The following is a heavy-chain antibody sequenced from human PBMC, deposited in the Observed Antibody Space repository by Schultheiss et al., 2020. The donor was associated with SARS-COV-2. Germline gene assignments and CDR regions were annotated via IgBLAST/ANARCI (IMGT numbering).Heavy chain of an antibody. J-gene: IGHJ4*02. CDR1: GFTFSDYY. V-gene: IGHV3-66*01. D-gene: IGHD3-22*01. CDR2: MYRGGST. CDR3: ARFLYYYDSSGYPSPYFDD. Sequence: GESLKISCAASGFTFSDYYMSWVRQAPGKGLEWVSVMYRGGSTYYADSVKGRFTISRDNSKNTLYLQMNSLRAEDTAVYYCARFLYYYDSSGYPSPYFDDWGQGTLVTVSS.